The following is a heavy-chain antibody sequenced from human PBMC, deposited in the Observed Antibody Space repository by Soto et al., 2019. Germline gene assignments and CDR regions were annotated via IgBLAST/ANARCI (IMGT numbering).Heavy chain of an antibody. V-gene: IGHV3-74*01. CDR1: GFTFSNYW. D-gene: IGHD3-10*01. CDR3: ARDYYGSQTYYKSLLSYYYGMDV. Sequence: GGSLRLSCAASGFTFSNYWMHWVRQAPGKGLVWVSRIKSDGSSTSYADSVKGRFTISRDNAKNTLYLQMNTLRAEDTAVYYCARDYYGSQTYYKSLLSYYYGMDVWGQGTTVTVYS. CDR2: IKSDGSST. J-gene: IGHJ6*02.